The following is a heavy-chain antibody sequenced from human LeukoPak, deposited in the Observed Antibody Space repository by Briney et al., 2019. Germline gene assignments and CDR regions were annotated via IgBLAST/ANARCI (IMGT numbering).Heavy chain of an antibody. J-gene: IGHJ4*02. V-gene: IGHV1-2*06. CDR1: GYTFTGYY. Sequence: ASVKVSCKASGYTFTGYYMHWVRQAPGQGLEWMGRINPNSGGTNYAQKFQGRVTMTRDTSISTAYMELSRLRSDDTAVYYCARATRSRRWGLPAYFDYWGQGTLVTVSS. CDR3: ARATRSRRWGLPAYFDY. CDR2: INPNSGGT. D-gene: IGHD1-26*01.